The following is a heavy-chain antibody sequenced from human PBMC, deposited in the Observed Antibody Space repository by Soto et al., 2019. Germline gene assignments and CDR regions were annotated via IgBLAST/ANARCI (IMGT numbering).Heavy chain of an antibody. J-gene: IGHJ4*02. D-gene: IGHD6-19*01. V-gene: IGHV4-39*01. CDR1: GGSISSSSYY. CDR3: ARHAEYSSGWGGYFDY. Sequence: QLQLQESGPGLVKPSETLSLTCTVSGGSISSSSYYWGWIRQPPGKGLEWIGSIYYSGSTYYNPSLKSRVTISVDTSKNQFARKLRSVTAADTAVYYCARHAEYSSGWGGYFDYWGQGTLVTVSS. CDR2: IYYSGST.